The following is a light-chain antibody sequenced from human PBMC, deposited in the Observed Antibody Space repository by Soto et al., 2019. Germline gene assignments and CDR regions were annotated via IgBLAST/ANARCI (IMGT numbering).Light chain of an antibody. V-gene: IGLV2-23*01. CDR1: SRDVGSYNL. CDR2: EGS. J-gene: IGLJ1*01. Sequence: QSVLTQPASVSGSPGQSITISCTGTSRDVGSYNLVSWYQQHPGKAPKLMIYEGSKRPSGVSNRFSGSTSGNTASLTISGLQAEDEADYYCCSYAGSSTYVFGTGTKLTVL. CDR3: CSYAGSSTYV.